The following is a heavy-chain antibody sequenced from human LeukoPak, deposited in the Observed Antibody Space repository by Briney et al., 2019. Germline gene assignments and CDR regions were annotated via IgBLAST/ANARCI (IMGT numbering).Heavy chain of an antibody. V-gene: IGHV3-11*04. CDR3: ATSRVFDH. CDR1: GFTFSDYF. J-gene: IGHJ4*02. CDR2: INSEGNNI. Sequence: GGPLRLSCVASGFTFSDYFMSWMRQARGRGLEWLSFINSEGNNIYYADSVKGRFTISRDNARNTLYLEMNSLRMEDTAKYYCATSRVFDHWGQGTLVTVSS.